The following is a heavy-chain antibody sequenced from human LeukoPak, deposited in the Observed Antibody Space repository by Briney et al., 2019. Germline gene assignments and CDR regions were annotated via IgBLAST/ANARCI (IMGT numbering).Heavy chain of an antibody. J-gene: IGHJ3*02. Sequence: GGSLRLSCAASGFTFDDYAVHWVRQAPGKGLEWVSGISWNSGSIGYADSVKGRFTISRDNAKNSLYLQMNSLRAEDTALYYCAKGLGGYSYAFDAFDIWGQGTMVTVSS. V-gene: IGHV3-9*01. CDR1: GFTFDDYA. CDR2: ISWNSGSI. D-gene: IGHD5-18*01. CDR3: AKGLGGYSYAFDAFDI.